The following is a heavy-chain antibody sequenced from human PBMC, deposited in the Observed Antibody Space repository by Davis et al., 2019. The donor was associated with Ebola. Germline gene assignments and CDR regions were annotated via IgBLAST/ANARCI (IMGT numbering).Heavy chain of an antibody. Sequence: GGSLRLSCAASRFTFSSYSMNWVRQAPGKGLEWVSSISSSSSYIYYADSVKGRFTISRDNAKNSLYLQMNSLRAEDTAVYYCARDRWNGDYLFDYWGQGTLVTVSS. CDR2: ISSSSSYI. V-gene: IGHV3-21*01. D-gene: IGHD4-17*01. CDR3: ARDRWNGDYLFDY. J-gene: IGHJ4*02. CDR1: RFTFSSYS.